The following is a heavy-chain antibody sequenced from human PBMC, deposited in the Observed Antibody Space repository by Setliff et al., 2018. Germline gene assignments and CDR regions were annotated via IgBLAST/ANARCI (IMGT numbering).Heavy chain of an antibody. V-gene: IGHV3-73*01. CDR2: IRSKADSYAT. J-gene: IGHJ4*02. Sequence: GGSLRLSCAASGFTFCGSAMYWVRQASGRGLEWVGRIRSKADSYATAYAASVKARFTISRDDSKNTAYLQVNSLKTGDTAVYYCAITMTTGVDFFDYWGQGTLVTVSS. CDR1: GFTFCGSA. D-gene: IGHD4-17*01. CDR3: AITMTTGVDFFDY.